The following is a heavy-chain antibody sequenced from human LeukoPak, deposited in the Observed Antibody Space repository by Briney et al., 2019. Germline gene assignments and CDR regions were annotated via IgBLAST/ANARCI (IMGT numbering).Heavy chain of an antibody. V-gene: IGHV4-34*01. CDR2: INHSGST. Sequence: SETLSLTCAVYGGSSSGYYWSWIRQPPGKGLEWIGEINHSGSTNYNPSLKSRVTISVDTSKNQFSLKLSSVTAADTAVYYCAVRSSSSPFYYYYYMDVWGKGITVTVSS. CDR3: AVRSSSSPFYYYYYMDV. J-gene: IGHJ6*03. D-gene: IGHD6-6*01. CDR1: GGSSSGYY.